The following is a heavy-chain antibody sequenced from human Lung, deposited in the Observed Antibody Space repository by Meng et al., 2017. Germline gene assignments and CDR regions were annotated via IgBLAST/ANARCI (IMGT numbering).Heavy chain of an antibody. CDR1: GFTFNTYA. V-gene: IGHV3-30*01. Sequence: QVGLVESGGGVVQPGGSLGLSCAASGFTFNTYAMHWVRQAPGKGLEWVSLMSFDGAQIYYSDSVRGRFTISRDNSKNTLYLQMNSLRAEDTAVYYCARDKPPNDVWGRGTLVTVSS. CDR2: MSFDGAQI. CDR3: ARDKPPNDV. J-gene: IGHJ2*01.